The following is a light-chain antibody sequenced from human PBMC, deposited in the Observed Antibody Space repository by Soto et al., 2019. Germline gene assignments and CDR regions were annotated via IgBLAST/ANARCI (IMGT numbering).Light chain of an antibody. CDR2: DAS. CDR3: QQRSNWPGT. V-gene: IGKV3-11*01. CDR1: QSVSSY. Sequence: EIVLTQSPATLSLSPGERATLSCRAGQSVSSYLAWYQQKPGQAPRLLIYDASNRATGIPARFSGSGSGTDFTLTISSLEPEDFAVYYCQQRSNWPGTFGQGTKVDIK. J-gene: IGKJ1*01.